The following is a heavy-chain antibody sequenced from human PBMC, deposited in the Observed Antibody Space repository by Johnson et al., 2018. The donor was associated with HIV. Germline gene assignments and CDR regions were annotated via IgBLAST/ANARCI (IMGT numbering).Heavy chain of an antibody. CDR2: ISGSGATT. V-gene: IGHV3-23*04. CDR3: ARACRDGYTCDAFAI. CDR1: GFTFSSYA. Sequence: VQLVESGGGVVQPGRSLRLSCAASGFTFSSYAMSWVRQAPGKGLEWVSGISGSGATTYYADSVKGRFTISRDTSKNTLYLQMNSLRAEDTAVYYCARACRDGYTCDAFAIWGQGTLVTVSS. J-gene: IGHJ3*02. D-gene: IGHD5-24*01.